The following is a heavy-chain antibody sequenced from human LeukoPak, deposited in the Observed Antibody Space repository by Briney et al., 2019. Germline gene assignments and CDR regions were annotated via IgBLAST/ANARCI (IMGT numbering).Heavy chain of an antibody. CDR3: AKGKDSVAGATNDY. V-gene: IGHV3-21*01. J-gene: IGHJ4*02. Sequence: PVGSLRLSRAASGFTFTRFNMNWVRQAPGKGLELVSSITTSGTYIYYADSVKGRFTISRDNAKNSLNLQMNSLRAEDTAVYYCAKGKDSVAGATNDYWGQGPLV. D-gene: IGHD6-19*01. CDR2: ITTSGTYI. CDR1: GFTFTRFN.